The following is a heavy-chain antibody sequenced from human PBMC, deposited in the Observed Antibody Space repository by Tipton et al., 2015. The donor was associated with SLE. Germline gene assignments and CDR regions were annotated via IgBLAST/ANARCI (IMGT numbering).Heavy chain of an antibody. Sequence: LRLSCAVYGGSFSGYYWSWIRQPPGKGLEWIGEVNDGGNINYNPSLMTRVTISGDTSKNQISLRLSSVTATDTAVYYCARQDTGILSVYFDHWGQGSLVTVSS. CDR2: VNDGGNI. D-gene: IGHD5-18*01. CDR3: ARQDTGILSVYFDH. V-gene: IGHV4-34*01. J-gene: IGHJ4*02. CDR1: GGSFSGYY.